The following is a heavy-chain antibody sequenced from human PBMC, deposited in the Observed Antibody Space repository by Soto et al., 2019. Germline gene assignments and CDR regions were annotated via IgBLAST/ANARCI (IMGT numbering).Heavy chain of an antibody. D-gene: IGHD6-13*01. CDR1: GGSISSSNW. V-gene: IGHV4-4*02. CDR3: ARRPYSSSGTKDDYFDY. CDR2: IYHSGGT. Sequence: PSETLSLTCTVSGGSISSSNWWSWVRQPPGKGLEWIGQIYHSGGTTYNPSLKSRVTISLDNSKNQFSLNLSSVTAADTAVYYCARRPYSSSGTKDDYFDYWGQGTLVTVS. J-gene: IGHJ4*02.